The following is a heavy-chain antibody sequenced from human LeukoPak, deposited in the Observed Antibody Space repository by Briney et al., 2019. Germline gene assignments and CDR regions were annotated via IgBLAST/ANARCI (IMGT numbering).Heavy chain of an antibody. V-gene: IGHV4-59*01. J-gene: IGHJ4*02. CDR1: GGSISSYY. CDR2: IYYNGST. D-gene: IGHD2-21*02. CDR3: ARAPVDCGGDCYGPFDY. Sequence: KPSETLSLTCTVSGGSISSYYWSWLRQPPGKGLEWIGYIYYNGSTNYNPSLKSRATISVDTSKNQFSLKLSSVTAADTAVYYCARAPVDCGGDCYGPFDYWGQGTLVTVSS.